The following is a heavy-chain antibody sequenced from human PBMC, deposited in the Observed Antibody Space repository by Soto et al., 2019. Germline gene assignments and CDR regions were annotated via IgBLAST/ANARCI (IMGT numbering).Heavy chain of an antibody. Sequence: ASVKVSCKTSGFTFSSSTLQWVRLPRGQRLEWIGWIAAGSGDINYAQKVHERVSITRDMSTSTVYMELSNLRSEDTAIYYCAAHAGLRYFDWNSAGYGFDIWG. D-gene: IGHD3-9*01. CDR3: AAHAGLRYFDWNSAGYGFDI. J-gene: IGHJ3*02. CDR2: IAAGSGDI. V-gene: IGHV1-58*01. CDR1: GFTFSSST.